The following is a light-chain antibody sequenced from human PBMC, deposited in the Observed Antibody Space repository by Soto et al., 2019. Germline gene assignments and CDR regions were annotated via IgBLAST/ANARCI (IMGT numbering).Light chain of an antibody. CDR1: SSDVGAYNY. CDR3: TSFTSASTQV. J-gene: IGLJ2*01. Sequence: QSALTQPASVSGSPGRSITISCTGTSSDVGAYNYVSWYQQHPGKAPKLMIYDVSNRPSGVSNRFSGSKSGNTASLTISGLQAEDEADYYCTSFTSASTQVFGGGTQLTVL. V-gene: IGLV2-14*01. CDR2: DVS.